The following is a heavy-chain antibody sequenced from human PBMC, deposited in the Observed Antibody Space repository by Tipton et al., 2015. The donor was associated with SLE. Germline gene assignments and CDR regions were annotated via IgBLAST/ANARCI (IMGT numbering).Heavy chain of an antibody. CDR3: AKGDAGSIFDAFDI. Sequence: SLRLSCAASGFAFSNYAMSWVRQAPGKGLELVSAISSSAGSTYYADSVKGRFTISRDYSQNTLYLQVNSLRADDTALYYCAKGDAGSIFDAFDIWGQGTMVTVSS. CDR2: ISSSAGST. V-gene: IGHV3-23*01. D-gene: IGHD3-3*01. CDR1: GFAFSNYA. J-gene: IGHJ3*02.